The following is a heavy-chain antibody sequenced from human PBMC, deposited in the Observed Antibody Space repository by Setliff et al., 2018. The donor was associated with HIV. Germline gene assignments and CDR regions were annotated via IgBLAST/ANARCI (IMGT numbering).Heavy chain of an antibody. V-gene: IGHV4-4*08. CDR2: IYTSGST. CDR1: GGSISSYS. CDR3: ARDATSEGYMDV. Sequence: KTSETLSLTCTVSGGSISSYSWSWIRQPPGKGLEWIGYIYTSGSTSYNPSLKSRVTISVDTSENQFSLKLTSVTAADTAMYFCARDATSEGYMDVWGKGTTVTVSS. J-gene: IGHJ6*03.